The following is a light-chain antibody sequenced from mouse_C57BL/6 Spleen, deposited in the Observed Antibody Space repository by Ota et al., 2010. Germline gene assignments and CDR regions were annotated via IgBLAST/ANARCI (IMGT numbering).Light chain of an antibody. V-gene: IGKV8-19*01. CDR2: WAS. Sequence: DIVMTQSPISLTVTAGEKVTMSCKSSQSLLNSGNQKNYLTWYQQKPGQPPKLLIYWASTRESGVPDRFTGSGSGTDFTLTISSVQAEDLAVYYCQNDYSYPFTFGSGTKLEIK. CDR3: QNDYSYPFT. CDR1: QSLLNSGNQKNY. J-gene: IGKJ4*01.